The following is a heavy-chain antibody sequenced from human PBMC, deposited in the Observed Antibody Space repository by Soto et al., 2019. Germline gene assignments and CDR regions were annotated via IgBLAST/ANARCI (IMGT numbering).Heavy chain of an antibody. J-gene: IGHJ6*02. V-gene: IGHV1-69*06. D-gene: IGHD3-3*01. CDR3: ARTMRSYXFWSGYPPPYYYYGMDV. CDR2: IIPIFGTA. Sequence: ASVKVSCKASGGTFSSYAISWVRQAPGQGLEWMGGIIPIFGTANYAQKFQGRVTITADKSTSTAYMELSSLRSEDTAVYYCARTMRSYXFWSGYPPPYYYYGMDVWGQGTTVTVSS. CDR1: GGTFSSYA.